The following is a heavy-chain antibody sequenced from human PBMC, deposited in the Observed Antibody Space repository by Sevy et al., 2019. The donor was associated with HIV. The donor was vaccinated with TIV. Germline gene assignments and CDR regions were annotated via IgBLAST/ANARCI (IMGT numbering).Heavy chain of an antibody. CDR2: MNPSRGNT. CDR1: GYTFTTYD. V-gene: IGHV1-8*01. Sequence: ASVKVSCRTSGYTFTTYDINWVRQATGQGLEWMGWMNPSRGNTGSAQKFQGRLTMTRDTSTSTAYLELSSLESQDTAVYYCARGRGFGELLGLGYWGQGTLVTVSS. J-gene: IGHJ4*02. D-gene: IGHD3-10*01. CDR3: ARGRGFGELLGLGY.